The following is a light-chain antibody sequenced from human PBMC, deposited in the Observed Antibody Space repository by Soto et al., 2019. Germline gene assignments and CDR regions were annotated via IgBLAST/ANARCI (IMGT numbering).Light chain of an antibody. J-gene: IGKJ1*01. CDR2: GAS. CDR3: QQYNNWPRT. CDR1: RNIISN. Sequence: EIVLTQSPGTLSLSPGERATLSCRANRNIISNLAWYQQKPGQAPRLLIYGASTRATGIPARFSGSGSGTEFTLTINSLQSEDFAVYYCQQYNNWPRTFGQGTKVDIK. V-gene: IGKV3-15*01.